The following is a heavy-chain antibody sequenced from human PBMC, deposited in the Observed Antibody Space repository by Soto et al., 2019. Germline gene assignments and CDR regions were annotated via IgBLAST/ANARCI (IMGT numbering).Heavy chain of an antibody. Sequence: ASVKVSCKASGYTFTSYAIHWVPQTPGQMLEWMGWINAGNGNTKYSQKFQGRVTITRDTSASTAYMELSSLRSEDTAVYYCARPNYYDNSGDPNWFDPWGQGTLVTVSS. CDR1: GYTFTSYA. J-gene: IGHJ5*02. CDR2: INAGNGNT. CDR3: ARPNYYDNSGDPNWFDP. D-gene: IGHD3-22*01. V-gene: IGHV1-3*01.